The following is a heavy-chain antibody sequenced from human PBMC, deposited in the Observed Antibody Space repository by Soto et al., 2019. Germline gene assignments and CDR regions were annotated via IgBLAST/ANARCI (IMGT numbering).Heavy chain of an antibody. V-gene: IGHV4-31*03. J-gene: IGHJ4*02. CDR1: GGSISSGGYY. CDR3: AINPGGHSYGHTD. CDR2: IYYSGST. Sequence: QVQLQESGPGLVKPSQTLSLTCTVSGGSISSGGYYWSWIRQHPGKGLEWIGYIYYSGSTYYNPSRQSRVTISACTPKNQFSLKLSSVPVADTAVYYCAINPGGHSYGHTDWGQGTLVTVS. D-gene: IGHD5-18*01.